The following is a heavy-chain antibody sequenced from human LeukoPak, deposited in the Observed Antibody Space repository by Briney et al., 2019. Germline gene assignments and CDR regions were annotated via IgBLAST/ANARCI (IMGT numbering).Heavy chain of an antibody. CDR2: ISGSGGST. D-gene: IGHD6-6*01. CDR3: ARADSSSSPLDY. Sequence: GGTLRLSCAASGFTFSSYGMSWVRQAPGRGLEWVSAISGSGGSTYYADSVKGRFTISRDNAKNSLYLQMNSLRAEDTAVYYCARADSSSSPLDYWGQGTLVTVSS. J-gene: IGHJ4*02. V-gene: IGHV3-23*01. CDR1: GFTFSSYG.